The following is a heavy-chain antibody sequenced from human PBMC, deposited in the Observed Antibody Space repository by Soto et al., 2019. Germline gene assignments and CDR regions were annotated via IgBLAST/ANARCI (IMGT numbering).Heavy chain of an antibody. CDR2: INAGNGNT. V-gene: IGHV1-3*01. Sequence: KAWGDQYTSYSMYCVHHSTGQRLEWMGWINAGNGNTKYSQKFQGRVTITRDTSASTAYMELSSLRSEDTAVYYCARGGHYYDSSGYYRDAFDIRGQGTMVTL. D-gene: IGHD3-22*01. CDR1: GDQYTSYS. CDR3: ARGGHYYDSSGYYRDAFDI. J-gene: IGHJ3*02.